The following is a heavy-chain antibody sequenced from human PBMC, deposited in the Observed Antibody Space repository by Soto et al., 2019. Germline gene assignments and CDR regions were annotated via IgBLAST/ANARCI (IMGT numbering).Heavy chain of an antibody. CDR3: ARDTGIIEGSRWVDF. V-gene: IGHV1-18*01. D-gene: IGHD6-13*01. J-gene: IGHJ4*02. Sequence: QVQLVQSGAEVKKPGASVKVSCKASGYTFTSYGISWVRQAPGQGLEWMGWISAYNGNTNYAQKLQGRVTMTTDTATSKAYMEQRSLRSDDTAVYYCARDTGIIEGSRWVDFWGQGTLVTVSS. CDR2: ISAYNGNT. CDR1: GYTFTSYG.